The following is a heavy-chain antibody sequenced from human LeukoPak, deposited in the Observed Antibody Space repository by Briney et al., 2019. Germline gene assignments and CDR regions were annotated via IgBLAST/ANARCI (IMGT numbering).Heavy chain of an antibody. CDR1: GYTFIDYY. D-gene: IGHD6-19*01. V-gene: IGHV1-2*02. CDR2: INPNSGGT. Sequence: ASVKVSCKASGYTFIDYYMHWVRQAPGQGLEWMGWINPNSGGTDYAQKFQGRVTMTRDTSISTAYMELSRLRSDDTAVYYCARGGYNTGWEFDYWGQGTLVIVSS. CDR3: ARGGYNTGWEFDY. J-gene: IGHJ4*02.